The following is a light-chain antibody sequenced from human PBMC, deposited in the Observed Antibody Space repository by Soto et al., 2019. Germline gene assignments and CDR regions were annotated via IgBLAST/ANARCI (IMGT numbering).Light chain of an antibody. CDR3: GTWDNSLRGWV. V-gene: IGLV1-51*02. Sequence: QSVLTQPPSVSAAPGQKVTISCSGSSSNVGSNFISWYQHLPGTAPKLLIYGNNERPSGIRDRFSGSKSGTSATLGIAGLQTGDEADYYCGTWDNSLRGWVFGGGTKLTVL. J-gene: IGLJ3*02. CDR1: SSNVGSNF. CDR2: GNN.